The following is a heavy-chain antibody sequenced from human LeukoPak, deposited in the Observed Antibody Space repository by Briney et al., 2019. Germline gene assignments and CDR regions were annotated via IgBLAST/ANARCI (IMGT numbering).Heavy chain of an antibody. D-gene: IGHD1-7*01. V-gene: IGHV3-23*01. Sequence: GGSLRLSCAASGFTFSSYAMSWVRQAPGKGLEWVSAISGSGGSTYYADSVKGRFTVSRDDSKNTLSLQMNSLRAEDTSIYYCARDRVTSRNYYFDDWGQGTLVTVSS. CDR2: ISGSGGST. CDR3: ARDRVTSRNYYFDD. CDR1: GFTFSSYA. J-gene: IGHJ4*02.